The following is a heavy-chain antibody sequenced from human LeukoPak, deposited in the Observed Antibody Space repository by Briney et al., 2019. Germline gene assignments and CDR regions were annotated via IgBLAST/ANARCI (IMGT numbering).Heavy chain of an antibody. CDR3: ARPTVEMATIPFDY. Sequence: SETLSLTCTVSGGSFSNYYWGWIRQPPGKGLEWIGSIYYSGTTYYNPSLKSRVTISVDTSKNQFSLKVSSVTAADTAVYYCARPTVEMATIPFDYWGQGTLVIVSS. V-gene: IGHV4-39*01. J-gene: IGHJ4*02. CDR2: IYYSGTT. CDR1: GGSFSNYY. D-gene: IGHD5-24*01.